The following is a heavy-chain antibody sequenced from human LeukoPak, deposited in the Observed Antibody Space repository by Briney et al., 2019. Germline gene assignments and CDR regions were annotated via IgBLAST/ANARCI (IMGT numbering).Heavy chain of an antibody. V-gene: IGHV3-48*03. D-gene: IGHD3-22*01. CDR2: ISSSGSTI. J-gene: IGHJ3*02. CDR1: GFTFSSYE. CDR3: ARAPRGYYDCAFDI. Sequence: GGSLRLSCAASGFTFSSYEMNWVCQAPGKGLEWVSYISSSGSTIYYADSVKGRFTISRDNAKNSLYLQMNSLRAEDTAVYYCARAPRGYYDCAFDIWGQGTMVTVSS.